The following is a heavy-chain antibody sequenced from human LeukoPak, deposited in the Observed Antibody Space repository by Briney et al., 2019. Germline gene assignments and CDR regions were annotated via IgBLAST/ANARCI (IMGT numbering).Heavy chain of an antibody. D-gene: IGHD4/OR15-4a*01. Sequence: GGSLRHSCVGSGFTFSSFAMSWVRQAPGKALEWVSGISGSGTGTYYADSVKGRVTISRDNSKSRLFLQMTSLRADDTAVYYCAKDQTMGWYFDLWGRGTLVTVSS. CDR3: AKDQTMGWYFDL. CDR2: ISGSGTGT. V-gene: IGHV3-23*01. CDR1: GFTFSSFA. J-gene: IGHJ2*01.